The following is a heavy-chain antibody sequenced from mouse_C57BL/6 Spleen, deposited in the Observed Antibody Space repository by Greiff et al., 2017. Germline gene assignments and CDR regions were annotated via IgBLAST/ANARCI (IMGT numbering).Heavy chain of an antibody. J-gene: IGHJ4*01. D-gene: IGHD1-1*01. CDR1: GYTFTSYW. CDR3: ARSSRRGAMDY. CDR2: IYPSDSET. V-gene: IGHV1-61*01. Sequence: QVQLQQPGAELVRPGSSVKLSCKASGYTFTSYWMDWVKQRPGQGLEWIGNIYPSDSETHYNQTFKDKATLTVDKSSSTAYMQLSSRTSDDSAVYYCARSSRRGAMDYWGQGTSVTVSS.